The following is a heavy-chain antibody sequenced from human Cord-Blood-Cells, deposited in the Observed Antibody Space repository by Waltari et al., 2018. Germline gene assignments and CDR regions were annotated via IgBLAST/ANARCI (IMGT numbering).Heavy chain of an antibody. Sequence: QVQLQQWGAGLLKPSETLSLTCAVYGGSFSGYYWSWIRQPPGKGLEWIGEINHSGSTNSTPSLKSRVTISVDTSKNQFSLKLSSVTAADTAVYYCARTPADIVVVPAAIPYDAFDIWGQGTMVTVSS. J-gene: IGHJ3*02. CDR1: GGSFSGYY. V-gene: IGHV4-34*01. D-gene: IGHD2-2*02. CDR3: ARTPADIVVVPAAIPYDAFDI. CDR2: INHSGST.